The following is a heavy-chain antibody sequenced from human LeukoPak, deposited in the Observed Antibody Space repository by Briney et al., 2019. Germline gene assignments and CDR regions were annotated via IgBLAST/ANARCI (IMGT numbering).Heavy chain of an antibody. CDR3: ARREYSSSWFFDY. CDR1: GYTFTGYY. V-gene: IGHV1-2*02. CDR2: INPNSGGT. J-gene: IGHJ4*02. D-gene: IGHD6-13*01. Sequence: ASVKVSCKASGYTFTGYYMHWVRQAPGQGLEWMGWINPNSGGTNYAQKFQGRVTMTRDTSISTAYMELSRLRSDDTAVYYCARREYSSSWFFDYWGQGTLVTVFS.